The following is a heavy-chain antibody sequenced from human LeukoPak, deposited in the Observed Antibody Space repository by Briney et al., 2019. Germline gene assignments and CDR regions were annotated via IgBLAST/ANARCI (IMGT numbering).Heavy chain of an antibody. CDR2: ISYGAST. CDR1: GGSFSGYY. D-gene: IGHD6-13*01. V-gene: IGHV4-34*01. Sequence: SETLSLTCAVYGGSFSGYYWSWIRQPPGKGLEWIGSISYGASTYYNPSLKSRVTIPVDTSKNQFSLKVNSVTTADTAVYYCARLGSAAGDYWGQGTLVTV. CDR3: ARLGSAAGDY. J-gene: IGHJ4*02.